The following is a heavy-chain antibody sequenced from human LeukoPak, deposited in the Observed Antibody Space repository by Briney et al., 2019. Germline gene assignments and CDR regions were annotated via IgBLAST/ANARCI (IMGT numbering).Heavy chain of an antibody. CDR1: GDSITSYS. CDR3: ARDRSRKFVGWFDP. Sequence: PSETLSLTRSVSGDSITSYSWSWIRQPAGKGLEWIGRVYASGTTNYNPSLESRVTISMDKFQNQFSLTLRSVTAADTAVYYCARDRSRKFVGWFDPWGQGVLVTVSS. V-gene: IGHV4-4*07. J-gene: IGHJ5*02. D-gene: IGHD1-14*01. CDR2: VYASGTT.